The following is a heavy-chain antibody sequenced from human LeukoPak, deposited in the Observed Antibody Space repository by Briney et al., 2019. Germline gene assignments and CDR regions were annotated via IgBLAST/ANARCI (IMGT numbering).Heavy chain of an antibody. V-gene: IGHV1-2*02. Sequence: GSPVKVSSTASVFTFTGPYIHWVRQAPGHGREWMGWIKPNSGVTNSPQKFQGRVTMTRDTSISTAYMEMSRLTSDDTAVYYCARSARHCNNGVCFTDYYIDLWGKATTVIVS. D-gene: IGHD2-8*01. J-gene: IGHJ6*03. CDR3: ARSARHCNNGVCFTDYYIDL. CDR2: IKPNSGVT. CDR1: VFTFTGPY.